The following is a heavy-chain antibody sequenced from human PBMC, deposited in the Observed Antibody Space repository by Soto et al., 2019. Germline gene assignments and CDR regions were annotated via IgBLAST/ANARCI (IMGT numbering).Heavy chain of an antibody. V-gene: IGHV3-30*18. Sequence: QVQLVESGGGVVQPGRSPTLSCAASGFTFISYGMHWVRQAPGKGLEWLAVMSYDGRDKYYADFVRGRFTTSRDNSKNTVDLQLNSLRVEDTAVYYSAKARSGSWHEGYYLDICGQGTLVTVSS. CDR3: AKARSGSWHEGYYLDI. D-gene: IGHD2-15*01. CDR1: GFTFISYG. CDR2: MSYDGRDK. J-gene: IGHJ4*02.